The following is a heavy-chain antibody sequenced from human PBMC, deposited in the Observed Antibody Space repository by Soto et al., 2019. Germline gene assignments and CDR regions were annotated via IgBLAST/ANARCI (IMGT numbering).Heavy chain of an antibody. CDR3: AHRPINFMASWFDP. Sequence: QITLKESGPTLVKPAQPLTLTCTFSGFSLDTSGVAVGWLRQPPGKALEWLALVYWDDDKRYSPSLKSRLTITTDTSKPQVVLTMTNIDPVDTATYYCAHRPINFMASWFDPWGQGILVTGSS. V-gene: IGHV2-5*02. CDR2: VYWDDDK. D-gene: IGHD5-12*01. J-gene: IGHJ5*02. CDR1: GFSLDTSGVA.